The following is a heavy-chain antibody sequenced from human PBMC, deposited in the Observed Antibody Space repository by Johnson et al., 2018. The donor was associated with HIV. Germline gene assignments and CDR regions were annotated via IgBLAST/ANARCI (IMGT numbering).Heavy chain of an antibody. V-gene: IGHV3-33*01. CDR1: GFTFSSYG. D-gene: IGHD6-13*01. CDR2: IWYDGSNK. CDR3: ATKRVAAADPDDAFDI. Sequence: QVYLVESGGGVVQPGRSLRLSCAASGFTFSSYGMHWVRQAPGKGLEWVAVIWYDGSNKYYADSVKGRFTISRDNSKNTLYLQMNSLRAEDKAVYYCATKRVAAADPDDAFDIWGQGTMVTVSS. J-gene: IGHJ3*02.